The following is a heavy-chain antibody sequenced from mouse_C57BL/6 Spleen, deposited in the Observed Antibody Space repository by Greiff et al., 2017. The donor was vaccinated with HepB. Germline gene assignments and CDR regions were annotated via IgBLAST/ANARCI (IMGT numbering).Heavy chain of an antibody. CDR1: GFTFSDYY. CDR3: ARRQITTVAFDY. Sequence: EVQLVESGGGLVQPGGSLKLSCAASGFTFSDYYMYWVRQTPEKRLEWVAYISNGGGSTYYPDTVKGRFTISRDNAKNTLYLQMSRLKSEDTAMYYCARRQITTVAFDYWGQGTTLTVSS. V-gene: IGHV5-12*01. D-gene: IGHD1-1*01. CDR2: ISNGGGST. J-gene: IGHJ2*01.